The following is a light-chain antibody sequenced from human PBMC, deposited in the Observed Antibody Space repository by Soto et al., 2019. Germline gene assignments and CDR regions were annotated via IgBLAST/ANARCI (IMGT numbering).Light chain of an antibody. Sequence: QSVLTQPASVSGSPGQSITISCTRSSSDVPVSWFQHHPDKAPKLIIHENTKRPSGVSDRFSGSKSGDTASLTITGLQAEDEAHYSCCSDAGMMFGGGTKLTVL. CDR1: SSDVP. J-gene: IGLJ3*02. V-gene: IGLV2-23*01. CDR3: CSDAGMM. CDR2: ENT.